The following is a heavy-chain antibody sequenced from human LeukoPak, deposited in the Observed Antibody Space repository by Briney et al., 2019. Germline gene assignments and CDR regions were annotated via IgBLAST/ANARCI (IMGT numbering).Heavy chain of an antibody. CDR2: IYPGDSDT. D-gene: IGHD2-15*01. Sequence: GESLKISCKGSGYSFTSYWIGWVRQMPGKGLEWMGIIYPGDSDTRYSPSFQGQVTISADKSISTAYLQWSSLKASDTAMYYCARLNCSGGSCYSYHFDYWGQGTLVTVSS. J-gene: IGHJ4*02. V-gene: IGHV5-51*01. CDR3: ARLNCSGGSCYSYHFDY. CDR1: GYSFTSYW.